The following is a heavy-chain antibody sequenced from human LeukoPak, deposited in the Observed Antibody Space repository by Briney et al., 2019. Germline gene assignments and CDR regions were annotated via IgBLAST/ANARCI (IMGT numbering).Heavy chain of an antibody. J-gene: IGHJ4*02. CDR1: GYTFTNYD. CDR2: MNPNSGNT. D-gene: IGHD2-2*01. CDR3: AREISSTSDYYFDN. V-gene: IGHV1-8*01. Sequence: ASVKVSCKASGYTFTNYDINWVRQATGQGLEWMGWMNPNSGNTGYAQKFQGRVTMTRNTSISTAYMELSSLRSEDTAVYYCAREISSTSDYYFDNWGQGTLVTVSS.